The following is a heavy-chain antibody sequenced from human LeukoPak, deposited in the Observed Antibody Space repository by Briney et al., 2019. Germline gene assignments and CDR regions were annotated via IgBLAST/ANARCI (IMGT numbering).Heavy chain of an antibody. V-gene: IGHV3-48*03. CDR3: ARYRFDLGATDSFDI. D-gene: IGHD1-26*01. CDR1: GFTFSSYE. CDR2: ISSSGNAI. J-gene: IGHJ3*02. Sequence: PGGSLRLSCAVSGFTFSSYEMNWVRQAPGKGLEWVSYISSSGNAIYYADSVKGRFTISRDNAKNSLYLQMNSLRAEDTAVYYCARYRFDLGATDSFDIWGQGTMVTVSS.